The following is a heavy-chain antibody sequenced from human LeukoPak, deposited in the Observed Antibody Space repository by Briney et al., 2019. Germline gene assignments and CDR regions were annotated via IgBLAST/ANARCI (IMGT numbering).Heavy chain of an antibody. CDR2: IYYSGST. CDR3: ARVNAATNDT. Sequence: SETLYLTCTVSGGSMSSYYLSWIRQAPGKGLEWIGDIYYSGSTNYQPSFKSRVTISVDTSNNQFSLKLGSVTAADTAVYYCARVNAATNDTWGAGTLVSASS. V-gene: IGHV4-59*01. CDR1: GGSMSSYY. J-gene: IGHJ5*01. D-gene: IGHD2-15*01.